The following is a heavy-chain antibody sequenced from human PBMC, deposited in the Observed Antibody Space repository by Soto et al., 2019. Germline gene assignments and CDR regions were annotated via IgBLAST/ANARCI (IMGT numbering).Heavy chain of an antibody. CDR1: GFTFSDYY. V-gene: IGHV3-11*01. CDR2: IDSSGSII. Sequence: LRLSCSASGFTFSDYYMSWIRQAPGKGLEWISYIDSSGSIIYYADSVKGRFTISRDNAKNSLYLQMNSLRAEDTAVYYCARDLGYYDSSGYFDYWGQGTLVTVSS. D-gene: IGHD3-22*01. J-gene: IGHJ4*02. CDR3: ARDLGYYDSSGYFDY.